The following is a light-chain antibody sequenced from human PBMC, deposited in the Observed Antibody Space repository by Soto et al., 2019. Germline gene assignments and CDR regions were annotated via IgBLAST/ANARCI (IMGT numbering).Light chain of an antibody. CDR1: RTDIGGYNY. J-gene: IGLJ2*01. CDR2: EVT. V-gene: IGLV2-14*01. CDR3: TSYTNSKAYIP. Sequence: QSALTQPASVSGSLGQSITISCTGTRTDIGGYNYVSWYQQYPGKAPKLVICEVTSRPSGISDRFSGSKSGNTASLTISGLQAEDEADYFCTSYTNSKAYIPFGGGTQLTVL.